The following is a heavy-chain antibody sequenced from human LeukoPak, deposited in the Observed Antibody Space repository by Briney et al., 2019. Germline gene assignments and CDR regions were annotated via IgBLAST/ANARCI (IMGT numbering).Heavy chain of an antibody. D-gene: IGHD1-26*01. CDR1: GFTFSRYT. V-gene: IGHV3-21*01. CDR2: ISSSSRHI. Sequence: GGSLRLSCAASGFTFSRYTMNWVRQAPGKGLECVSSISSSSRHIYYADSVKGRLTISRDNANNSLFLQMNSLRVDDTAVYYCARDLHPRYYLPDPWGQGTLVTVSS. J-gene: IGHJ5*02. CDR3: ARDLHPRYYLPDP.